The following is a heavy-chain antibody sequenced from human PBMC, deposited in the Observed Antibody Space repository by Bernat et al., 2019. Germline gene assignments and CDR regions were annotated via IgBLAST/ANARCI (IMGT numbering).Heavy chain of an antibody. Sequence: EVQLVDSGGDLVQPGGSLRLSCAASGFTFSSYWMSWVRQAPGKGLEWVANIKQDGSEKYYVDSVKGRFTISRDNAKNSLYLQMTSLRADGTAVYYCARGRYSYGYIADYWGQGTLVTVSS. V-gene: IGHV3-7*01. CDR1: GFTFSSYW. CDR3: ARGRYSYGYIADY. J-gene: IGHJ4*02. CDR2: IKQDGSEK. D-gene: IGHD5-18*01.